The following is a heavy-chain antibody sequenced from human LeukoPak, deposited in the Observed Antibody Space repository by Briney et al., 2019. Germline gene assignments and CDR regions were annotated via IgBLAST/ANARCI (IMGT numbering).Heavy chain of an antibody. CDR2: IKQDGSEK. Sequence: GGSLRLSCAASGFTFRSYWMIWVRQAPGKGLEWVANIKQDGSEKYYVDSVKGRFTISRDNAKNSLYLQMNSLRAEDTAVYYCARGYGNYGYWGQGTLVTVPS. V-gene: IGHV3-7*01. CDR3: ARGYGNYGY. J-gene: IGHJ4*02. D-gene: IGHD4-17*01. CDR1: GFTFRSYW.